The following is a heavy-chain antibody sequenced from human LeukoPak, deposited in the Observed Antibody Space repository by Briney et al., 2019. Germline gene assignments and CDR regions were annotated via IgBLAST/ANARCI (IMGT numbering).Heavy chain of an antibody. CDR3: AKDLRGLVVVPAATAY. J-gene: IGHJ4*02. CDR2: IRYDGSNK. CDR1: GFTFRNYP. V-gene: IGHV3-30*02. D-gene: IGHD2-2*01. Sequence: GGSLRLSCEASGFTFRNYPVHWVRQAPGKGLEWVAFIRYDGSNKYYADSVKGRFTISRDNSKNTLYLQMNSLRAEDTAVYYCAKDLRGLVVVPAATAYWGQGTLVTVSS.